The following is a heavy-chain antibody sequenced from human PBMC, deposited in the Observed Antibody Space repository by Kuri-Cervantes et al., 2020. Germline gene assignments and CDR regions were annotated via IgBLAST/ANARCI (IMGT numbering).Heavy chain of an antibody. CDR2: IIPIFGTA. J-gene: IGHJ4*02. Sequence: SVKVSCKASGGTFSSYAISWVRQAPGQGLEWMGGIIPIFGTANYAQKFQGRVTMTTDTSTSTAYMELRSLRSDDTAVYYCARVPQWEPREFDYWGQGTLVTVSS. D-gene: IGHD1-26*01. CDR3: ARVPQWEPREFDY. CDR1: GGTFSSYA. V-gene: IGHV1-69*05.